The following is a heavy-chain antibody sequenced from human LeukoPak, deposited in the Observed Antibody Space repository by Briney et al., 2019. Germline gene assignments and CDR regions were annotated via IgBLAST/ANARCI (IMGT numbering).Heavy chain of an antibody. CDR1: GFTFSSYA. CDR2: ISGSGGKT. Sequence: GGSLRLSCAASGFTFSSYAMSWVRQAPGKGLEWVSGISGSGGKTYYADSVRGRFTISRDNSKNTLYLQMNSLRADDTAVYYCVKAAPDARYCSGTSCYSSSDYWGQGTLVTVSS. V-gene: IGHV3-23*01. CDR3: VKAAPDARYCSGTSCYSSSDY. J-gene: IGHJ4*02. D-gene: IGHD2-2*01.